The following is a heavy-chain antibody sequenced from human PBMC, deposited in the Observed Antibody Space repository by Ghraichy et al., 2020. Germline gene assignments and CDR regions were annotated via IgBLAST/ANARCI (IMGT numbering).Heavy chain of an antibody. Sequence: SETLSLTCAISGDSVSSNSAAWNWIRQSPSRGLEWLGRTYYRSKWYNDYAVSVKSRITINPDTSKNQFSLQLNSVTPEDTAVYYCARALSPQYSSSWYYYYGMDVWGQGTTVTVSS. J-gene: IGHJ6*02. CDR3: ARALSPQYSSSWYYYYGMDV. D-gene: IGHD6-13*01. CDR2: TYYRSKWYN. V-gene: IGHV6-1*01. CDR1: GDSVSSNSAA.